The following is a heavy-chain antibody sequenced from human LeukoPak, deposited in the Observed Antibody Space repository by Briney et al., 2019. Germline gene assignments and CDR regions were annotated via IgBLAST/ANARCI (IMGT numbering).Heavy chain of an antibody. Sequence: GGSLRLSCAASGFTFDDYGMTWVRQAPGKGLEWVSDISGGGIRRDYADSVKGRFTISRDNSKNMLFLQMNSLRAEDTAVYYCAKRSGGPSPFDYWGQGTLVTVSS. J-gene: IGHJ4*02. CDR1: GFTFDDYG. V-gene: IGHV3-23*01. CDR2: ISGGGIRR. D-gene: IGHD3-3*01. CDR3: AKRSGGPSPFDY.